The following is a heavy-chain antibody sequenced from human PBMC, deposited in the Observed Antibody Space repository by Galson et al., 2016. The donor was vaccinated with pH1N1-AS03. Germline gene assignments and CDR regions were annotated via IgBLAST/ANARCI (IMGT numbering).Heavy chain of an antibody. J-gene: IGHJ4*02. CDR2: ISSRSSDI. CDR1: GFTFSSYS. CDR3: ATNIEQRYTSNWYKFDH. D-gene: IGHD6-13*01. Sequence: SLRLSCAASGFTFSSYSVNWVRQAPGKGLEWVSSISSRSSDIYYADSAKGRFTISRDNARRSLYLQMNSLRAEDTAVYYCATNIEQRYTSNWYKFDHWGPGTLLTVSS. V-gene: IGHV3-21*01.